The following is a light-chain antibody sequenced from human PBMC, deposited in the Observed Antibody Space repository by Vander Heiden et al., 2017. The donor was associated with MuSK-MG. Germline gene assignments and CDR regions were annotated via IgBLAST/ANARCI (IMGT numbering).Light chain of an antibody. J-gene: IGKJ3*01. Sequence: EIVLTQSPGTLPLSQGERATLSCRASQSVSSSYLAWYQQKPGQAPRLLIYGASSRATGIPDRFSGSGSGTDFTLTISRLEPEDFAVYYCQQYGSSPPRVTFGPGTKVDIK. V-gene: IGKV3-20*01. CDR2: GAS. CDR3: QQYGSSPPRVT. CDR1: QSVSSSY.